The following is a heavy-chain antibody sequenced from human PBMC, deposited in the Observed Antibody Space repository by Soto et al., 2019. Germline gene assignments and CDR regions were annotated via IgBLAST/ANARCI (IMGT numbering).Heavy chain of an antibody. D-gene: IGHD6-13*01. CDR3: ARYSSSWYDGAFDI. Sequence: EVQLVESGGGLVKPGGSLRLSCAASGFTFSSYSMNWVRQAPGKGLEWVSSISSSSSYIYYADSVKGRFTISRDNAKNSLYLQMKSLRAEDTAVYYCARYSSSWYDGAFDIWGQGTMVTVSS. J-gene: IGHJ3*02. CDR2: ISSSSSYI. CDR1: GFTFSSYS. V-gene: IGHV3-21*01.